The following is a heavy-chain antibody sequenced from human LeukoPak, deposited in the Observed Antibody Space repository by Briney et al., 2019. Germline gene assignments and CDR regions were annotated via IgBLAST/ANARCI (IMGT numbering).Heavy chain of an antibody. CDR3: AKLATSGRLDAFDI. CDR1: GFTFGNYG. J-gene: IGHJ3*02. V-gene: IGHV3-33*06. D-gene: IGHD2-2*01. CDR2: IWYDGNKT. Sequence: GGSLRLSCAASGFTFGNYGMHWVRQAPGKGLEWVAIIWYDGNKTCYADSVKGRFTISRDNSKNTLYLQMNSLRAEDTAVYYCAKLATSGRLDAFDIWGQGTMVTVSS.